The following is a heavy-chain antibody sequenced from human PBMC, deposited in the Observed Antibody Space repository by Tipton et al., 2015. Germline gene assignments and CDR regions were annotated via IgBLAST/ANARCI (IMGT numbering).Heavy chain of an antibody. J-gene: IGHJ5*02. Sequence: TLSLTCTVSGGSINSGVYYWTWIRQLPGKGLEWIGYIYDSEGTYSSPSLRSRVTIGIDTSKNQFSLKLSSVTAADTAVYYCARDVGQLPVTWFDPWGQGTLVTVSS. CDR2: IYDSEGT. D-gene: IGHD2-2*01. CDR1: GGSINSGVYY. CDR3: ARDVGQLPVTWFDP. V-gene: IGHV4-31*03.